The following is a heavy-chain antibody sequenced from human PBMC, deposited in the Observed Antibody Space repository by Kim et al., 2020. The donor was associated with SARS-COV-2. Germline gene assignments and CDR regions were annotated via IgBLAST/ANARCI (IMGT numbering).Heavy chain of an antibody. Sequence: GGSLRLSCAASGFTFSSYWMSWVRQAPGKGLEWVANIKQDGSEKYYVDSVKGRFTISRDNAKNSLDLQMNSLRAEDTAVYYCARGGKYGDYVHFDYWGQGTLVTVSS. J-gene: IGHJ4*02. CDR2: IKQDGSEK. V-gene: IGHV3-7*03. D-gene: IGHD4-17*01. CDR3: ARGGKYGDYVHFDY. CDR1: GFTFSSYW.